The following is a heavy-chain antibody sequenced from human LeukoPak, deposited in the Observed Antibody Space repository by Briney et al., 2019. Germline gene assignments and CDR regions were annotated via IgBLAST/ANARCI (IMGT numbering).Heavy chain of an antibody. V-gene: IGHV4-34*01. J-gene: IGHJ4*02. CDR3: ARGLSGVFSHYYDSSGYPKYYFDY. CDR2: INHSGST. Sequence: SETLSLTCAVYGGSFSGYYWSWIRQPPGKGLEWIGEINHSGSTNYNPSFKSRVTISVDTSKNQFSLKLSSVTAADTAVYYCARGLSGVFSHYYDSSGYPKYYFDYWGQGTLVTVSS. CDR1: GGSFSGYY. D-gene: IGHD3-22*01.